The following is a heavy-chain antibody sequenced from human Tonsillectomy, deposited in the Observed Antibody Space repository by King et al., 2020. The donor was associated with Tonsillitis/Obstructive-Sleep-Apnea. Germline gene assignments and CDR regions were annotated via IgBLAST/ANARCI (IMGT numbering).Heavy chain of an antibody. V-gene: IGHV4-39*01. CDR1: GGSISSRSYY. D-gene: IGHD2-2*01. Sequence: QLQESGPGLVKPSETLSLTCTVSGGSISSRSYYWGWIRQPPGKGLEWIGSIYYSGRTYHNPSLKSRVTISADTSKNQFSLKLNSVTAADTAVYYCARHRGYCSSTSCKYNWFDPWGQGTLVTVSS. CDR3: ARHRGYCSSTSCKYNWFDP. CDR2: IYYSGRT. J-gene: IGHJ5*02.